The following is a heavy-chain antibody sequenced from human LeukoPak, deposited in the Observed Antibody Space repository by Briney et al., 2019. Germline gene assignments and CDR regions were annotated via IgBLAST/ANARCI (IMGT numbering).Heavy chain of an antibody. J-gene: IGHJ5*02. CDR1: GGSFSSYY. Sequence: PSETLSLTCTVSGGSFSSYYWSWIRQPPGKGLEWLGYIYYSGSTNYNPSLKSRVTISVDTSKNQFSLKLSSVTAADTAVYYCARAKVAARPGWFDPWGQGTLVTVSS. CDR3: ARAKVAARPGWFDP. D-gene: IGHD6-6*01. CDR2: IYYSGST. V-gene: IGHV4-59*01.